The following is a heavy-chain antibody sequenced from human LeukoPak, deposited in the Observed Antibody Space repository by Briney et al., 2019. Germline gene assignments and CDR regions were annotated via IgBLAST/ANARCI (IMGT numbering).Heavy chain of an antibody. J-gene: IGHJ4*02. D-gene: IGHD4/OR15-4a*01. V-gene: IGHV3-15*01. Sequence: GGSLRLSCTGSGFAFTNAWMTWVRQAPGKGLEWVGHIKSTTDGGTIDYAAPVEGRFTISRDESKNMIYLQMTNLKTEDTAVYYCTTKLGLIYGEDFWGQGTLVTVSS. CDR2: IKSTTDGGTI. CDR1: GFAFTNAW. CDR3: TTKLGLIYGEDF.